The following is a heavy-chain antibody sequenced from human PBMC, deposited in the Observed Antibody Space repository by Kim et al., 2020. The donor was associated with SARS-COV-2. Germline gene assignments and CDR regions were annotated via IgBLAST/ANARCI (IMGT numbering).Heavy chain of an antibody. Sequence: SETLSLTCAVYGGSFSDSYWSWIRQPPLKGLEWIGEVDRSGNTNYSPSLKSRVTISVDTSKNQFSLQLMSVTAADTAVYYCARGLLGGAASWGQGTLVTVSS. CDR1: GGSFSDSY. J-gene: IGHJ5*02. D-gene: IGHD1-26*01. V-gene: IGHV4-34*01. CDR2: VDRSGNT. CDR3: ARGLLGGAAS.